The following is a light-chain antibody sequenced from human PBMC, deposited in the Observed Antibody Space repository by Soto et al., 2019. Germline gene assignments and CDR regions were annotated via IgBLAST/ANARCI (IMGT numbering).Light chain of an antibody. V-gene: IGKV3-20*01. CDR2: GAS. CDR1: QSLSSSW. J-gene: IGKJ2*01. Sequence: EIVLTQSPGTLSLSPGERATLSCRASQSLSSSWLAWYQQRPGQAPWLLIYGASSRATGVPDRFSGSGSGTDFTLTISRLEPEDFAVYYCQQSRNSPPYTFGQGTNLEIK. CDR3: QQSRNSPPYT.